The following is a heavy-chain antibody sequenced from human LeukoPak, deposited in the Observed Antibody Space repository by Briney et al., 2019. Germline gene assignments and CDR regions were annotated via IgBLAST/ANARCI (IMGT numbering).Heavy chain of an antibody. CDR1: GGTFSSYA. J-gene: IGHJ4*02. CDR2: IIPIFGTV. V-gene: IGHV1-69*13. CDR3: ARETMGYCATVTCGAGY. D-gene: IGHD2-8*01. Sequence: AASVKVSCKASGGTFSSYAFSWVRQAPGQGLEWMGGIIPIFGTVDYAQKFQGRVTITADESTSTVYMELSSLRSEDTAVYYCARETMGYCATVTCGAGYWGQGTLVTVSS.